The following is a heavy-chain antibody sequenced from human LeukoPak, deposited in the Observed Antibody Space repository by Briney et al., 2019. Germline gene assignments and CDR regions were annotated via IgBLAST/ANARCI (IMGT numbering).Heavy chain of an antibody. CDR2: IKQDGNEK. Sequence: GGSLRLSCATSGFTSSTYWMSWVRQAPGKGLEWVANIKQDGNEKYYADSVKGRFTISRDNSKNTLYLQMNSLRAEDTAVYYCATRGGDSEVDYWGQGTLVTVSS. D-gene: IGHD4-17*01. J-gene: IGHJ4*02. CDR3: ATRGGDSEVDY. CDR1: GFTSSTYW. V-gene: IGHV3-7*01.